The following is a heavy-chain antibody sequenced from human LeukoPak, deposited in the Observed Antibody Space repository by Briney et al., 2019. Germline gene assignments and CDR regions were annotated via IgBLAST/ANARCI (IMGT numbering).Heavy chain of an antibody. V-gene: IGHV4-39*07. CDR3: ARDSLDSSGYSLTSTGFDP. J-gene: IGHJ5*02. CDR2: IYYSGST. D-gene: IGHD3-22*01. Sequence: PSETLSLTCTVSGGSISSSSYYWGWIRQPPGKGLEWIGSIYYSGSTYYNPSLKSRVTISVDTSKNQFSLKLSSVTAADTAVYYCARDSLDSSGYSLTSTGFDPWGQGTLVTVSS. CDR1: GGSISSSSYY.